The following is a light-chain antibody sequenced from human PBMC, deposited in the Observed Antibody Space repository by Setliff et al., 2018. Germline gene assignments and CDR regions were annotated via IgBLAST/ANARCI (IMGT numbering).Light chain of an antibody. CDR2: TAS. Sequence: DIQLTQSPSSLSASVGDRVTITCRASQRITTYLNWYQQKPGKAPNLLIYTASKLETGVPSRFSGSGSGTDFTLTISDLQPEDFGTYYCQQSYTTPPDSFGLGTKVDIK. V-gene: IGKV1-39*01. CDR3: QQSYTTPPDS. J-gene: IGKJ2*01. CDR1: QRITTY.